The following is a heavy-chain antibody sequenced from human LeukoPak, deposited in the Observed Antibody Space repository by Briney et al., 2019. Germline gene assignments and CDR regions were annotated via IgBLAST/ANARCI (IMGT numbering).Heavy chain of an antibody. Sequence: GGSLRLSCAASGFTFDDYAMHWVRQAPGKGLEWISGISWNSGSIGYADSVKGRFTISRDNAKNSLYLQMNSLRAEDMALYYCAKDVDAAGTGYFDYWGQGTLVTVSS. CDR1: GFTFDDYA. D-gene: IGHD6-13*01. J-gene: IGHJ4*02. CDR2: ISWNSGSI. V-gene: IGHV3-9*03. CDR3: AKDVDAAGTGYFDY.